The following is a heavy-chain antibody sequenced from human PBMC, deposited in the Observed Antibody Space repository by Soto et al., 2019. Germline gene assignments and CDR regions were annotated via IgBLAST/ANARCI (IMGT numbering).Heavy chain of an antibody. V-gene: IGHV3-9*01. D-gene: IGHD3-22*01. CDR3: ARGDYHDISGPFSDAFDI. CDR1: GFTFDDYA. Sequence: PGGSLRLSCAASGFTFDDYAMHWVRQTPGKGLEWVSGITWNSGTIGYADSVKGRFTISRDNGKNSLYLQMNSLRAEDTAVYYCARGDYHDISGPFSDAFDIWGQGTMVTVSS. CDR2: ITWNSGTI. J-gene: IGHJ3*02.